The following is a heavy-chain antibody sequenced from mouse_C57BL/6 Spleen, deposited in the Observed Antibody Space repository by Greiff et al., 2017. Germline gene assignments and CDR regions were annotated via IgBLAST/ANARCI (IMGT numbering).Heavy chain of an antibody. D-gene: IGHD2-3*01. Sequence: QVQLQQSGAELARPGASVKMSCKASGYTFTSYTMHWVKQRPGQGLEWIGYINPSSGYTKYNQKFKDKATLPADKSSSTAYMQLSSLTSEDSAVYYCAREDDGYFDVWGTGTTVTVSS. CDR1: GYTFTSYT. CDR2: INPSSGYT. CDR3: AREDDGYFDV. J-gene: IGHJ1*03. V-gene: IGHV1-4*01.